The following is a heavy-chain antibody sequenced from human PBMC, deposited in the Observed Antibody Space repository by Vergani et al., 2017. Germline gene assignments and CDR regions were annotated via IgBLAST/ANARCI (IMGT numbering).Heavy chain of an antibody. CDR2: MNPNSGNT. CDR1: GYTFTSYD. Sequence: QVQLVQSGAEVKKPGASVKVSCKASGYTFTSYDINWVRQATGQGLEWMGWMNPNSGNTGYAQKFQGRVTMTRNTSISTAYMELSSLRSEDTAVYYCARDYSGYDLGYYYYYMDVWGKGTTVTVSS. CDR3: ARDYSGYDLGYYYYYMDV. J-gene: IGHJ6*03. D-gene: IGHD5-12*01. V-gene: IGHV1-8*01.